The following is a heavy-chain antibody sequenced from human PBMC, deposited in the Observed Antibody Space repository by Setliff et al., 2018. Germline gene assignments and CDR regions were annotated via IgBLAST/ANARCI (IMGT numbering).Heavy chain of an antibody. V-gene: IGHV3-48*03. CDR1: GFTFSNHG. J-gene: IGHJ4*02. Sequence: LRLSCAVSGFTFSNHGMNWVRQAPGKGLEWVSYINAWGTSKYYADSVKGRFTISRDNAKNSVYLQMNSLRAEDTAVYYCASGDWFYFDCWGQGTLVTVSS. CDR2: INAWGTSK. D-gene: IGHD2-21*01. CDR3: ASGDWFYFDC.